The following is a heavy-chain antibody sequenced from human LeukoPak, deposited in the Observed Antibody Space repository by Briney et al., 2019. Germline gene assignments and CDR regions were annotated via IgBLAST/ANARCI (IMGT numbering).Heavy chain of an antibody. J-gene: IGHJ4*02. V-gene: IGHV1-69*04. D-gene: IGHD5-12*01. CDR3: ARVSGTFGGYGRFDY. CDR1: GGTFSSYA. Sequence: SVKVSCKASGGTFSSYAISWVRQAPGQGLEWMGRIIPILGIANYAQKFQGRVTITADKSTSTAYMELSSLRSEDTAVYYCARVSGTFGGYGRFDYWGQGTRVTVSS. CDR2: IIPILGIA.